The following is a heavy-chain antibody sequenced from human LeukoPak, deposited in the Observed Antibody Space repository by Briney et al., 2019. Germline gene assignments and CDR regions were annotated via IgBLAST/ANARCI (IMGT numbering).Heavy chain of an antibody. D-gene: IGHD1-14*01. CDR1: GFTFSTYA. CDR2: ISGSGAST. CDR3: AKAIRQNRDLYDY. J-gene: IGHJ4*02. V-gene: IGHV3-23*01. Sequence: PGWSLRLSCAASGFTFSTYAMTWVRQAPGKGLEWVSGISGSGASTYYADSVKGRFTISRDNSKNTLYLQMNSLRAEDTALYYCAKAIRQNRDLYDYWGQGTLVTVSS.